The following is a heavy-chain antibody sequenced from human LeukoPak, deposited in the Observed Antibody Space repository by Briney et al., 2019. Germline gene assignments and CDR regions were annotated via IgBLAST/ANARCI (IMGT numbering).Heavy chain of an antibody. J-gene: IGHJ4*02. Sequence: PGGSLRLSCAASGFTFSSYAMSWVRQAPGKGLEWVSAISGGGGSTYYADSVKGRFTISRDNSKNTLYLQMNSLRAEDTAVYYCAKDQSHDYGDYVYDYWGQGTLVTVSS. CDR1: GFTFSSYA. V-gene: IGHV3-23*01. CDR2: ISGGGGST. CDR3: AKDQSHDYGDYVYDY. D-gene: IGHD4-17*01.